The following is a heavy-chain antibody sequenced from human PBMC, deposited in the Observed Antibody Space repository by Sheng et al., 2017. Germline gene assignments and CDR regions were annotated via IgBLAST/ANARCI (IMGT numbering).Heavy chain of an antibody. Sequence: QVQLVESGGGVVQPGRSLRLSCAASGFTFSSYGMHWVRQAPGKGLEWVAVIWYDGSNKYYADSVKGRFTISRDNSKNTLYLQMNSLRAEDTAVYYCARVGDSIVVVPAATFYYYYMDVWGQGTTVTVSS. CDR2: IWYDGSNK. CDR1: GFTFSSYG. D-gene: IGHD2-2*01. V-gene: IGHV3-33*01. J-gene: IGHJ6*03. CDR3: ARVGDSIVVVPAATFYYYYMDV.